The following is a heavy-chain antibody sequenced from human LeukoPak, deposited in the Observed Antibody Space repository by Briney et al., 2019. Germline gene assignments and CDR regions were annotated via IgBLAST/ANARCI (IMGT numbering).Heavy chain of an antibody. CDR1: GYTLTELS. V-gene: IGHV1-24*01. Sequence: ASVKVSCKVSGYTLTELSMHWVRQAPGKGREWMGGFDPEDGETIYAQKFQGRVTMTEDTSTDTAYMELSSLRSEDTAVYYCATESSGSSGWEFDYWGQGTLVTVSS. CDR3: ATESSGSSGWEFDY. J-gene: IGHJ4*02. D-gene: IGHD6-19*01. CDR2: FDPEDGET.